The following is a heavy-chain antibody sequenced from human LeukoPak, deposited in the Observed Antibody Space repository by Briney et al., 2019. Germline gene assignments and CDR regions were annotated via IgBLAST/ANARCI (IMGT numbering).Heavy chain of an antibody. CDR1: GYTFTGYY. J-gene: IGHJ4*02. V-gene: IGHV1-2*04. CDR2: INPNSGGT. D-gene: IGHD6-13*01. CDR3: ARGAFQQLVPYYFDY. Sequence: ASVKVSCKASGYTFTGYYMHWVRQAPRQGLEWMGWINPNSGGTNYAQKFQGWVTMTRDTSISTAYMELSRLRSDDTAVYYCARGAFQQLVPYYFDYWGQGTLVTVSS.